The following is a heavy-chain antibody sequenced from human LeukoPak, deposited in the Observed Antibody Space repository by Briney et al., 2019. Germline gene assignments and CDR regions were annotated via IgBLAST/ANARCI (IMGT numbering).Heavy chain of an antibody. CDR2: VYSNGSA. J-gene: IGHJ5*02. D-gene: IGHD6-13*01. V-gene: IGHV3-53*01. CDR3: AKDPKQQLVSNWFDP. Sequence: PGGSLRLSCAASWFTVSSKSMNWVRQAPGKGLEWVSVVYSNGSADCADSVKGRFTISRDDSKNTLYLQMNSLRAEDTAVYYCAKDPKQQLVSNWFDPWGQGTLVTVSS. CDR1: WFTVSSKS.